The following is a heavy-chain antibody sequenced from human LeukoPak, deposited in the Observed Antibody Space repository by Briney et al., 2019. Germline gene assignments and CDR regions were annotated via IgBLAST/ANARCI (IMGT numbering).Heavy chain of an antibody. CDR2: INHSGST. J-gene: IGHJ6*03. CDR3: ARGPPMDV. CDR1: GGSFSGYY. V-gene: IGHV4-34*01. Sequence: SETLSLTCAVYGGSFSGYYWSWIRQPPGKGLEWIGEINHSGSTNYNPSLKSRVTISVDTSKNQFSLKLSSVTAADTAVYYCARGPPMDVWGKGTTVTVSS.